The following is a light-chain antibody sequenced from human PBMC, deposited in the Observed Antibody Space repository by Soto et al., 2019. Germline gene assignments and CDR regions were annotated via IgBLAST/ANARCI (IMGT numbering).Light chain of an antibody. V-gene: IGKV3-15*01. J-gene: IGKJ2*01. CDR1: QSVNSD. CDR3: QQYNKWPPMDT. CDR2: DAS. Sequence: EIILTQSPATLSVSPGERATLSCRASQSVNSDLAWYQQKPGQPPRLLIYDASTRATAIPARFSGSGSGTEFTLTISSLESEDFAVYYCQQYNKWPPMDTFGQGTKLEIK.